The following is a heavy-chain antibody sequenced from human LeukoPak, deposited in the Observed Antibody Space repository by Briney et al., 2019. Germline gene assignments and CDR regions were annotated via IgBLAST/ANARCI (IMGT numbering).Heavy chain of an antibody. CDR3: ARATGFWSNYYYGMDV. D-gene: IGHD3-3*01. J-gene: IGHJ6*02. CDR1: GFTFSSYD. Sequence: GGSLRLSCAASGFTFSSYDMHWVRQATGKGLEWVSAIGTAGDTYYPGSVKGRLTISRENAKNSLYLQMNSLRAGDTAVYYCARATGFWSNYYYGMDVWGQGTTVTVSS. V-gene: IGHV3-13*01. CDR2: IGTAGDT.